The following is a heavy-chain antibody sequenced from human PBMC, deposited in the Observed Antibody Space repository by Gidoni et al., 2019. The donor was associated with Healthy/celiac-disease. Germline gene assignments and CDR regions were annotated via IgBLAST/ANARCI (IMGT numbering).Heavy chain of an antibody. CDR3: ARANQLGL. D-gene: IGHD3-16*01. CDR2: INRDGSCT. V-gene: IGHV3-74*01. CDR1: GFTFSSYW. Sequence: EVQRVESGGGLVQHGGSLRLSCAASGFTFSSYWMHWVLQAPGKGLVWVSRINRDGSCTSSADSVKGRFTISRDNAKNTLYLQMNSLRAEDTAVYYCARANQLGLWGQGTLVTVSS. J-gene: IGHJ4*02.